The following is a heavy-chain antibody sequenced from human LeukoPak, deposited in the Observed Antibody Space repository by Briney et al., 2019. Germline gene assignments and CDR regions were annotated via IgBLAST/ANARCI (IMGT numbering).Heavy chain of an antibody. CDR2: IGYSAGDT. Sequence: GGSLRLSCAASGFSVSSYAMTWVRQAPGKGLEWVSGIGYSAGDTNYADSVKGRFTISRDSSMNTLYLQMSGLRADDTALYYCAKDDDGHHHGVDHWGQGALVTVSS. V-gene: IGHV3-23*01. CDR1: GFSVSSYA. CDR3: AKDDDGHHHGVDH. D-gene: IGHD4-17*01. J-gene: IGHJ4*02.